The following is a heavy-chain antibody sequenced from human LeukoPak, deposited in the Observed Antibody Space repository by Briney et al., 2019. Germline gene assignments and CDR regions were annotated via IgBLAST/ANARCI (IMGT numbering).Heavy chain of an antibody. CDR3: ARVGGYSYFDY. CDR1: GGSISSGDYY. D-gene: IGHD5-12*01. CDR2: IYYSGST. Sequence: SETLSLTCTVSGGSISSGDYYWSWIRQPPGKGLEWIGYIYYSGSTYYNPSLKSRVTISVDTSKNQFSLKLSSVTAADTAVYYCARVGGYSYFDYWGQAPLATVSS. J-gene: IGHJ4*02. V-gene: IGHV4-30-4*01.